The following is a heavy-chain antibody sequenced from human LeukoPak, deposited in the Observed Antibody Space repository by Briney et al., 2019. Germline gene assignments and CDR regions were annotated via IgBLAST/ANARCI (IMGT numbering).Heavy chain of an antibody. CDR1: GFTFLNYT. V-gene: IGHV3-21*01. CDR3: ARYSSSFDY. D-gene: IGHD2-2*01. CDR2: ISSSGSYI. J-gene: IGHJ4*02. Sequence: GGSLRLSCAASGFTFLNYTMNWVRQAPGKGLEWVSSISSSGSYIYYTESVKGRFTISRDNAKNSLYLQMNSLRGDDTAVYYCARYSSSFDYWGQGTLVTVSS.